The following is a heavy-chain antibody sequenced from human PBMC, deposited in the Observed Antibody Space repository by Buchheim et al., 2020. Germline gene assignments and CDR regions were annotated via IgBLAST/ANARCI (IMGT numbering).Heavy chain of an antibody. CDR3: ASPAYHYDNSDYYPRIY. D-gene: IGHD3-22*01. J-gene: IGHJ4*02. V-gene: IGHV1-69*06. Sequence: QVQLEQSGAEVKEPGSSVKVSCKTSGDSFSSYSINWVRQAPGQGLEWMGGIIPFIGTTNYAQNLQDRLAITADTSMSTIYIGLTGLRSEDTAVYFSASPAYHYDNSDYYPRIYGGQGT. CDR1: GDSFSSYS. CDR2: IIPFIGTT.